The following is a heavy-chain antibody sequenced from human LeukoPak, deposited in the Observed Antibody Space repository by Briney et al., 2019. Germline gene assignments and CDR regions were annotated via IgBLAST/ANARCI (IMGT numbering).Heavy chain of an antibody. D-gene: IGHD3-22*01. J-gene: IGHJ4*02. CDR3: VRLSSGYSN. Sequence: SETLSLTCGVSAASVSDYYCNWFRQPPGKGLEWIGFVYNSGITNYNPSLRSRVTISVDTSKNQFSLKLNSMTAADTAVYARVRLSSGYSNWGQGTLVTVSS. V-gene: IGHV4-59*02. CDR2: VYNSGIT. CDR1: AASVSDYY.